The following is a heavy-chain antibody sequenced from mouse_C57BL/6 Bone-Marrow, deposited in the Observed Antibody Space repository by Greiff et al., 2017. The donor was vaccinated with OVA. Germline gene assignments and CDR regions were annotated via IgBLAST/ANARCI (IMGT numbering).Heavy chain of an antibody. D-gene: IGHD6-5*01. CDR1: GYTFTSYW. J-gene: IGHJ4*01. V-gene: IGHV1-50*01. CDR2: IDPSDSYT. CDR3: ASIQCAMDY. Sequence: QVQLQQPGAELVKPGASVKLSCKASGYTFTSYWMPWVKQRPGQGLEWIGEIDPSDSYTNYNQKFKGKATLTVDTSSSTAYMQLSSLTSEDSAVYYCASIQCAMDYWGQGTSVTVSS.